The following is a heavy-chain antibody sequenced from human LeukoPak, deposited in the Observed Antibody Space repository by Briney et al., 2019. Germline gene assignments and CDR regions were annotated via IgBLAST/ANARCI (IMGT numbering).Heavy chain of an antibody. D-gene: IGHD3-3*01. Sequence: GGSLRLSCAASGFTFSTYAMHWVRQAPGKGLEWVAVISYDGTNEYYADSVKGRFTISRDNSKNTLYLQMNSLRAEDTAVYYCATDTGVDFWSGWYFHYWGQGTLVTVSS. J-gene: IGHJ4*02. CDR3: ATDTGVDFWSGWYFHY. V-gene: IGHV3-30*01. CDR1: GFTFSTYA. CDR2: ISYDGTNE.